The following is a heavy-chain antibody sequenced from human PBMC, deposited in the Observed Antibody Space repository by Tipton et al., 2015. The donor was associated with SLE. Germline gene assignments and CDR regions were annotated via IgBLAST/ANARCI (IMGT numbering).Heavy chain of an antibody. J-gene: IGHJ3*02. D-gene: IGHD6-19*01. CDR1: GFTFSYYW. V-gene: IGHV3-74*01. CDR2: IGVNPSNR. Sequence: SLRLSCAASGFTFSYYWMHWVRQVPGKGLVWVSGIGVNPSNRDYADSVKGRFTISRDNSNNMLYLQMNSLRDEDTAFYYCARDQGVIAVAGKGAFDIWGQGTRVTVSS. CDR3: ARDQGVIAVAGKGAFDI.